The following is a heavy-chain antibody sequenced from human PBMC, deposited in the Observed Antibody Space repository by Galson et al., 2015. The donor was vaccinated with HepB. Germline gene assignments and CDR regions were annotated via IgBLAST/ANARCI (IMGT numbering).Heavy chain of an antibody. CDR2: ISYDGSNK. J-gene: IGHJ4*02. D-gene: IGHD6-19*01. CDR1: GFTFSSYA. CDR3: ARGYSSAIDY. V-gene: IGHV3-30-3*01. Sequence: SLRLSCAASGFTFSSYAMHWVRQAPGKGLEWVAVISYDGSNKYYADSVKGRFTISRDNSKNTLYLQMNSLRAEDTAVYYCARGYSSAIDYWGQGTLVTVSS.